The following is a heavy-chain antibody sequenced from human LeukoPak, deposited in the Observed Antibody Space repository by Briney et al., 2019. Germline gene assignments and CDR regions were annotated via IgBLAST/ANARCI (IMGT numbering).Heavy chain of an antibody. CDR1: GYTLTGYY. CDR3: ARDRRVSGAYYYYYMDV. J-gene: IGHJ6*03. V-gene: IGHV1-2*02. D-gene: IGHD3-3*01. CDR2: INPNSGGT. Sequence: ASVKVSCKASGYTLTGYYMHWVRQAPGQGLEWMGWINPNSGGTQYAQKFQGRVTMTRDTSISTVYMEVSRLTSDDTAMYYCARDRRVSGAYYYYYMDVWGKGTTVTVSS.